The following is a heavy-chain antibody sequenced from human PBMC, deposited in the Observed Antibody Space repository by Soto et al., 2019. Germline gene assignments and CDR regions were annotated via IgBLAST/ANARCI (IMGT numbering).Heavy chain of an antibody. CDR2: INWNGYSI. D-gene: IGHD3-3*01. J-gene: IGHJ6*02. Sequence: EVQLVESGGGLVHPGSSLRLSCVASGFTFDDHVMNWVRQVPGKGLEWVGHINWNGYSIGYGGSVRGRFTISRDNAKNTLYLQMNSLSPEDTALYYCARSWSGSTSGRVDVWGQGTKVTVSS. V-gene: IGHV3-9*01. CDR1: GFTFDDHV. CDR3: ARSWSGSTSGRVDV.